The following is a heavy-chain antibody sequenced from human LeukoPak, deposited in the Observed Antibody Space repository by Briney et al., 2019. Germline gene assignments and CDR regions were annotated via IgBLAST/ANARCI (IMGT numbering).Heavy chain of an antibody. CDR2: INSDGSST. D-gene: IGHD6-6*01. V-gene: IGHV3-74*01. CDR3: ARDHIAARSQAAVRSFDY. CDR1: GFTFSSYW. Sequence: TGGSLRLSCAASGFTFSSYWMHWVRQAPGKGLVWVSRINSDGSSTSYADSVKGRFTISRDNSKNTLYLQMNSLRAEDTAVYYCARDHIAARSQAAVRSFDYWGQGTLVTVSS. J-gene: IGHJ4*02.